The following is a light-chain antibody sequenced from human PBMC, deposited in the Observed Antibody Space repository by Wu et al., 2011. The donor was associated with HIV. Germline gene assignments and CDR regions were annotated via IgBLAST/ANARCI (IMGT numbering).Light chain of an antibody. CDR2: GAS. CDR1: QSLSSSY. V-gene: IGKV3-20*01. CDR3: QQYGSSPTT. J-gene: IGKJ1*01. Sequence: CRASQSLSSSYLAWYQPGNPRPRLPRLLIYGASSRATGIPDRFSGSGSGTDFTLTISRLEPEDFAVYYCQQYGSSPTTFGQGTKVEIK.